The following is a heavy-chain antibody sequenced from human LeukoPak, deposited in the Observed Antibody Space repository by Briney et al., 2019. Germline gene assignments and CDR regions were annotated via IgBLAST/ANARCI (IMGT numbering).Heavy chain of an antibody. D-gene: IGHD6-19*01. V-gene: IGHV1-2*02. CDR2: INPNSGGT. CDR3: AREPVTGTLNFFDP. CDR1: GYSFTGYY. Sequence: GASVKVSCKASGYSFTGYYMHWVRQAPGQGLEWMGCINPNSGGTNYAHKFQGRVTMTRDTSLNTAYMELNRLISDDTAVYYCAREPVTGTLNFFDPWGQGALVTVSS. J-gene: IGHJ5*02.